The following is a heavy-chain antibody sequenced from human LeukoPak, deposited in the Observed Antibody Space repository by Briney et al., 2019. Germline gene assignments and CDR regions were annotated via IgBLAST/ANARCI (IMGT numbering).Heavy chain of an antibody. CDR1: GFTFSSYA. CDR2: ISGSGTDT. CDR3: AKDPWGSRGYFDY. Sequence: GGSLRLSCAASGFTFSSYAMIWVRQAPGKGLEWASAISGSGTDTYYADSVKGRFTIFRDNSKNTVYLQMNSLRAEDTAVYYCAKDPWGSRGYFDYWGQGTLVTVSS. J-gene: IGHJ4*02. D-gene: IGHD7-27*01. V-gene: IGHV3-23*01.